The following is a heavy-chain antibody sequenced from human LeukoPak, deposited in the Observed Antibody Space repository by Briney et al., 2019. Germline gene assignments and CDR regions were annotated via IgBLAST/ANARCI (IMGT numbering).Heavy chain of an antibody. CDR1: GYTFTGYY. CDR3: VRVDNARPFDP. D-gene: IGHD1-1*01. J-gene: IGHJ5*02. Sequence: ASVKVSCKASGYTFTGYYLHWVRQAPGQGLEWMGWINPNSGATNYAQKFRGRVTMTRGTSIHTAYLELNSLKSDDTAVYYCVRVDNARPFDPWGQGSLVIVSS. V-gene: IGHV1-2*02. CDR2: INPNSGAT.